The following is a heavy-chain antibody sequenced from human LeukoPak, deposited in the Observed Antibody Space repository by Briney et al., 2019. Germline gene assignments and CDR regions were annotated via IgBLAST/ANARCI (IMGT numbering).Heavy chain of an antibody. CDR2: IFDSGST. V-gene: IGHV4-59*08. D-gene: IGHD4-17*01. CDR3: ARHLTVTAVAWGFDH. J-gene: IGHJ4*02. CDR1: GDSISTYY. Sequence: PSETLSLTCTVSGDSISTYYWSWIRQPPGKSLEWVGYIFDSGSTNYNPSLKSRVTISLDTSKNQFSLKLSSVTAADTAVYYCARHLTVTAVAWGFDHWGQGSLVTVSP.